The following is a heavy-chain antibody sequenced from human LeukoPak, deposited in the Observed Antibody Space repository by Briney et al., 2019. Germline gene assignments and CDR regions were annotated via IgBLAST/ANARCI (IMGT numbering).Heavy chain of an antibody. Sequence: SETLSLTCTVSGGSISSYYWSWIRQPPGKGLEWIGYIYYSGSTNYNPSLKSRVTISVDTSKNQFSLKLSSVTAADTAVYYCARVLRRQWLDSYYHYYYMDVWGKGTTVTISS. D-gene: IGHD6-19*01. J-gene: IGHJ6*03. CDR1: GGSISSYY. CDR2: IYYSGST. CDR3: ARVLRRQWLDSYYHYYYMDV. V-gene: IGHV4-59*01.